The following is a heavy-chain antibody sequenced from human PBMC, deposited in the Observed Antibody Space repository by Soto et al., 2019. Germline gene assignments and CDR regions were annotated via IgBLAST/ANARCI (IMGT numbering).Heavy chain of an antibody. D-gene: IGHD3-22*01. CDR3: AADSHKGY. Sequence: EVQLVESGGDLVQPGGSLRLSCAASGFTVSNYYMSWVRQAPGKGLEWVSLIYSGGSTYYADSGKGRFTISRDSCKNTLYLQMKSLRAEDTAMYDCAADSHKGYWGQGTLVTVSS. CDR1: GFTVSNYY. CDR2: IYSGGST. V-gene: IGHV3-66*01. J-gene: IGHJ4*02.